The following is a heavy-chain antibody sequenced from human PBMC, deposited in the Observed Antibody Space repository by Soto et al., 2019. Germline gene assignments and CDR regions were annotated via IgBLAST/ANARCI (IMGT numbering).Heavy chain of an antibody. D-gene: IGHD3-9*01. J-gene: IGHJ4*02. V-gene: IGHV4-34*01. Sequence: QVQLQQWGAGLLKPSETLSLTCAVYGGSFSGYYWSWIRQPPGKGLEWIGEINHSGSTNYNPSLKGRVTISVDTSKNQFSLKLSSVTAADTAVYYCARGRLRYFDWLPHFDYWGQGTLVTVSS. CDR3: ARGRLRYFDWLPHFDY. CDR2: INHSGST. CDR1: GGSFSGYY.